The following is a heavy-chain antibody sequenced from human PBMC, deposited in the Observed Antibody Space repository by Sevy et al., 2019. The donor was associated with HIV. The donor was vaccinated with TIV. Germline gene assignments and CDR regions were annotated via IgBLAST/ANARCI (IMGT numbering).Heavy chain of an antibody. V-gene: IGHV1-69*13. CDR1: GGTFSSYA. Sequence: ASVKVSCKASGGTFSSYAISWVRQAPGQGLEWMGGIIPIFGTANYAQKFQGRVTITADESTSTAYMELSSLRSEETAVYYCAREALGYCSSTSCQSYYYYYYGMDVWGQGTTVTVSS. D-gene: IGHD2-2*01. CDR2: IIPIFGTA. J-gene: IGHJ6*02. CDR3: AREALGYCSSTSCQSYYYYYYGMDV.